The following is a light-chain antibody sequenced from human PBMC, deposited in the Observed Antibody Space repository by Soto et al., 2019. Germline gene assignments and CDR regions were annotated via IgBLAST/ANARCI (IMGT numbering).Light chain of an antibody. CDR3: QQRSNWPT. CDR2: DAS. Sequence: EIVLTQSPATLSLSPGERATLSCRASQSVSSYLAWYQQKPGQAPRLLIYDASNRATGIPARFSGSGSGTDFTLTISSQEPEDFAVYYCQQRSNWPTFGGGTKVEI. J-gene: IGKJ4*01. V-gene: IGKV3-11*01. CDR1: QSVSSY.